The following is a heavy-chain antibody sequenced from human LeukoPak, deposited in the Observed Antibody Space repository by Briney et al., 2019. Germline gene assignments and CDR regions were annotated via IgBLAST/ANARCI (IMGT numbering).Heavy chain of an antibody. CDR1: GYTFTGYY. Sequence: GASVKVSCKASGYTFTGYYMHWVRQAPGQGLEWMGWINPNSGGTNYAQKFQGRVTMTRDTSISTAYMELSRLRSDDTAVYYCARDLLDCSSTSCYDIIDYWGQGTLVTVSS. CDR2: INPNSGGT. CDR3: ARDLLDCSSTSCYDIIDY. D-gene: IGHD2-2*01. V-gene: IGHV1-2*02. J-gene: IGHJ4*02.